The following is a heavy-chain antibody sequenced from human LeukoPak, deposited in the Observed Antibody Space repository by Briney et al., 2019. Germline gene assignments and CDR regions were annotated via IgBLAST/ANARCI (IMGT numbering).Heavy chain of an antibody. CDR2: IKEDGSEK. D-gene: IGHD3-3*01. J-gene: IGHJ4*02. Sequence: GGSLRLSCAASGFTFSSCWMNWVRQAPGKGLEWVANIKEDGSEKYYVDSVKGRFTISRDNAKNLLHLQMNSLRAEDTAVYYCARDRNTDFWSGYYTNYFDYWGQGTLVTVSS. CDR1: GFTFSSCW. CDR3: ARDRNTDFWSGYYTNYFDY. V-gene: IGHV3-7*01.